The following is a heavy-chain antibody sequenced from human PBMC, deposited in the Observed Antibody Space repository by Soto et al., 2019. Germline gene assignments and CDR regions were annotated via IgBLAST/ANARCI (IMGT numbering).Heavy chain of an antibody. Sequence: QVQLVQSGAEVKKPGSSVKVSCKASGGTFSSYAISWVRQAPGQGLEWMGGIIPIFGTANYAQKFQGRVTITADESTSTAYMELSSLRSGDTAVYYCARDEITFGKTVFYYYGMDVWGQGTTVTVSS. CDR2: IIPIFGTA. J-gene: IGHJ6*02. V-gene: IGHV1-69*12. D-gene: IGHD3-16*01. CDR1: GGTFSSYA. CDR3: ARDEITFGKTVFYYYGMDV.